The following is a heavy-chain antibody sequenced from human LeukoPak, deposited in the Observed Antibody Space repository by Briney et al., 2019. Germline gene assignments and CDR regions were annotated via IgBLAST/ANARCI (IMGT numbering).Heavy chain of an antibody. CDR2: IRYDGSNK. D-gene: IGHD5-18*01. Sequence: GGSLRLSCAASGFTFISYGMHWVRQAPGKGLEWVAFIRYDGSNKYYADSVKGRFTISRDNSKNTLYLQMNSLRAEDTAVYYCAKGRYSYGNNWFDPWGQGTLVTVSS. V-gene: IGHV3-30*02. CDR3: AKGRYSYGNNWFDP. J-gene: IGHJ5*02. CDR1: GFTFISYG.